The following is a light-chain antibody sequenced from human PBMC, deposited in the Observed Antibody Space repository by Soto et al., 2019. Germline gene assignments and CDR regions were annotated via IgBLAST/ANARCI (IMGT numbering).Light chain of an antibody. CDR2: GAS. CDR1: QSVSSSY. Sequence: EIVLTQSPGTLSLSPGERATLSCRASQSVSSSYLAWYQQKPGQAPRLLIYGASNRATGIPARFSGSGSGTDFTLTISSLEPEDFAVYYCQQRSSWPLLTFGGGTKVEI. V-gene: IGKV3D-20*02. J-gene: IGKJ4*01. CDR3: QQRSSWPLLT.